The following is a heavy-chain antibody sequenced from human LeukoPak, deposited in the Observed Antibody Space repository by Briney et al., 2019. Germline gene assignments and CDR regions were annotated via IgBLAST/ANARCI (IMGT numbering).Heavy chain of an antibody. D-gene: IGHD6-19*01. Sequence: GGSLSLSCAVSGFTFSDHFLDWVRQAPGKGLEWVGRSRNKAKSYTTEYAASVKGRFTISRDDSKSSLYLQMNSLKTEDTAVYYCVRVGSVAGSDYLDYWGQGTLVTVSS. J-gene: IGHJ4*02. CDR2: SRNKAKSYTT. CDR1: GFTFSDHF. CDR3: VRVGSVAGSDYLDY. V-gene: IGHV3-72*01.